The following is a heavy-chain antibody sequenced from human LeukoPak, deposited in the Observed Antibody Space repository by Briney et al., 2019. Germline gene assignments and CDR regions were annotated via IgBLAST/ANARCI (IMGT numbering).Heavy chain of an antibody. V-gene: IGHV1-2*02. CDR2: INPNSGGT. CDR3: ARSSSGWFYFDY. J-gene: IGHJ4*02. D-gene: IGHD6-19*01. CDR1: GYTFTGYY. Sequence: ASVKVSCKTSGYTFTGYYMHWVRQAPGQGLEWMGWINPNSGGTNYAQKFQGRVTMTRDTSISTAYMELSRLRSDDTAVYYCARSSSGWFYFDYWGQGTPVTVSS.